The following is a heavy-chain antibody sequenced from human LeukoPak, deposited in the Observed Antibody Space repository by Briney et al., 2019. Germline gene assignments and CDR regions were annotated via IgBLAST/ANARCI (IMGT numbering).Heavy chain of an antibody. J-gene: IGHJ4*02. CDR1: GYTFTSYY. D-gene: IGHD3-22*01. V-gene: IGHV1-46*01. Sequence: GASVKVSCKASGYTFTSYYMHWVRQAPGQGLEWMGIINPSGGSTSYAQKFQGRVTMTRDMSTSTVYMELSSLRSEDTAVYYCARDWNYYDSSGYFTLPGYWGQGTLVTVSS. CDR2: INPSGGST. CDR3: ARDWNYYDSSGYFTLPGY.